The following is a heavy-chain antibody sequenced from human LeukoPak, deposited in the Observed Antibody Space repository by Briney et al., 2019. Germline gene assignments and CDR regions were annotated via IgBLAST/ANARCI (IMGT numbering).Heavy chain of an antibody. J-gene: IGHJ5*02. CDR2: ISYDGSNK. V-gene: IGHV3-30-3*01. Sequence: TGGSLRLSCAASGFTFSSYTIHWVRQAPGKGLEWVAVISYDGSNKYYADSVKGRFTISRDNSKNTLYMQMNSLRGEDTAVYYCARVGGSCGDYRGWFDPWGQGTLVTVSS. D-gene: IGHD4-17*01. CDR3: ARVGGSCGDYRGWFDP. CDR1: GFTFSSYT.